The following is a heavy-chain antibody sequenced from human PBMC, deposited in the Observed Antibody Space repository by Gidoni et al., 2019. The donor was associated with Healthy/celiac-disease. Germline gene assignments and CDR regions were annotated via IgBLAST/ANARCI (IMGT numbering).Heavy chain of an antibody. CDR3: ARERRLVGASGDYYFDY. CDR2: IWYDGSNK. V-gene: IGHV3-33*01. D-gene: IGHD1-26*01. Sequence: QLVESGGGVVQPGRSLRLSCAASGFTFSSYGMHWVRQAPGKGLEWVAVIWYDGSNKYYADSVKGRFTISRDNSKNTLYLQMNSLRAEDTAVYYCARERRLVGASGDYYFDYWGQGTLVTVSS. J-gene: IGHJ4*02. CDR1: GFTFSSYG.